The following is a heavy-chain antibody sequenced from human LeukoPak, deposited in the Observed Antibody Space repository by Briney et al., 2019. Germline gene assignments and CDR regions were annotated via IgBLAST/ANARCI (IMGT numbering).Heavy chain of an antibody. V-gene: IGHV3-64*02. Sequence: PGGSLRLSCAASGFTFSSYPMHWVRQAPGKGLEYVSSITSIGSSTYYADSVKGRFTISRDNSKNTLYLQMGSLRTEDMAVYYCARRGYTYGYDYWGQGTLVTVSS. J-gene: IGHJ4*02. D-gene: IGHD5-18*01. CDR1: GFTFSSYP. CDR2: ITSIGSST. CDR3: ARRGYTYGYDY.